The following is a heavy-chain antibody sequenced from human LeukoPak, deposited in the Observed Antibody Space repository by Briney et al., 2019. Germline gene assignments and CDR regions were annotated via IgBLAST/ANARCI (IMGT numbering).Heavy chain of an antibody. V-gene: IGHV4-59*12. D-gene: IGHD6-6*01. J-gene: IGHJ6*03. CDR2: IYYSGST. CDR1: GGSISSYY. CDR3: RSSGYYYYYMDV. Sequence: SETLSLTCTVSGGSISSYYWNWIRQPPGKGLEWIGYIYYSGSTNYNPSLKSRVTISVDTSKNQFSLKLSSVTAADTAVYYRRSSGYYYYYMDVWGKGTTVTVSS.